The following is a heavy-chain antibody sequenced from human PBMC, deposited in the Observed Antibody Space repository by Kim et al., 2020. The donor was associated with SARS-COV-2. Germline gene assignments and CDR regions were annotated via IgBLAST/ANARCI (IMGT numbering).Heavy chain of an antibody. CDR2: ISYDGSNK. J-gene: IGHJ4*02. CDR3: AKVQYYYDSSGYSLFDY. V-gene: IGHV3-30*18. D-gene: IGHD3-22*01. Sequence: GGSLRLSCAASGFTFSSYGMHWVRQAPGKGLEWVAVISYDGSNKYYADSVKGRFTISRDNSKNTLYLQMNSLRAEDTAVYYCAKVQYYYDSSGYSLFDYWGQGTLVTVSS. CDR1: GFTFSSYG.